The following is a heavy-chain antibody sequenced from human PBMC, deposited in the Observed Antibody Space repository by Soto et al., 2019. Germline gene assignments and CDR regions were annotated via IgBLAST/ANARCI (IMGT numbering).Heavy chain of an antibody. Sequence: QVQLQESGPGLVKPSQNLSLTCTVSGCSISSADYFLSWIRQPPGKGLEWIGYIYYRGSTYYNPSLKSRVTMSVDKSNNQFSLKLSSVTAADTAVYYCARGAYGDYSRVDYWGQGTLVTVSS. D-gene: IGHD4-17*01. J-gene: IGHJ4*02. V-gene: IGHV4-30-4*01. CDR3: ARGAYGDYSRVDY. CDR1: GCSISSADYF. CDR2: IYYRGST.